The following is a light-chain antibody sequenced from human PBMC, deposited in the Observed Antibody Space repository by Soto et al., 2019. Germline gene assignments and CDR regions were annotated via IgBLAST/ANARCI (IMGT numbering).Light chain of an antibody. CDR2: KAF. CDR1: QSISSW. V-gene: IGKV1-5*03. Sequence: DIQMTQSPSTLSASVGDRVTITCRASQSISSWLAWYQQKPGKAPNLLIYKAFSLESGVPSRFSGSGSGTEFTLTISSLQPDDLAPYYCQQYNSDPRTFGGGTKVEIK. J-gene: IGKJ4*01. CDR3: QQYNSDPRT.